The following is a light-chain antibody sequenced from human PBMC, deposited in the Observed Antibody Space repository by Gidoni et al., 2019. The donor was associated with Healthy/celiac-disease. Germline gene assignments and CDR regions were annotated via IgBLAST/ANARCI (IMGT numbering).Light chain of an antibody. CDR3: HHYYSYWT. J-gene: IGKJ1*01. V-gene: IGKV1-5*03. CDR1: QSISSW. Sequence: DIQMTQSHSTLSASVGDRVTITYRASQSISSWLAWYQQKPGKAPKLLIYKASSLESWVPSRFSGYGSGTAFTLTISSLQPADFATYFCHHYYSYWTFGQGTKVEIK. CDR2: KAS.